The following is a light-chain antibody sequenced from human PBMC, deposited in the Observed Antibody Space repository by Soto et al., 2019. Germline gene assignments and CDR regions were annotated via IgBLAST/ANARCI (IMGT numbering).Light chain of an antibody. CDR3: CSYAGRYPSV. CDR2: DVT. Sequence: QSALTQPRSVSGSPGQSVTISCTGTSSDVGGYNYVSWYQQHPGKAPKFLIYDVTKRPSGVPDRFSGSKSGNTASLTISGLQAEDEADYYCCSYAGRYPSVFGGGTKLTVL. V-gene: IGLV2-11*01. J-gene: IGLJ3*02. CDR1: SSDVGGYNY.